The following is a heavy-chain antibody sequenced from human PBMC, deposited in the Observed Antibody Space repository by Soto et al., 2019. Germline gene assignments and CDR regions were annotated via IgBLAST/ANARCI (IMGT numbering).Heavy chain of an antibody. D-gene: IGHD3-10*01. CDR2: IYHSGST. Sequence: SETLSLTCAVSGYSISSGYFWAWIRQPPGKGLEWIGSIYHSGSTYYNPSLKSRITMSVDTSKNQFSLKLSSVTAADTAVYFCARGLGRYDGSGNINFDYWGQGTLVTVSS. J-gene: IGHJ4*02. CDR3: ARGLGRYDGSGNINFDY. CDR1: GYSISSGYF. V-gene: IGHV4-38-2*01.